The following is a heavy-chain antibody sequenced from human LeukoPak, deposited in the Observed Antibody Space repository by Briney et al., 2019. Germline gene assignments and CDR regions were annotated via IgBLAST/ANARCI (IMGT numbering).Heavy chain of an antibody. CDR2: IYYSGST. J-gene: IGHJ3*02. Sequence: PGGSLRLSCAASGFIFSSYSMNWVRQPPGKGLEWIGSIYYSGSTYYNPSLKSRVTISVDTSKNQFSLKLSSVTAADTAVYYCARSIVVVTYDAFDIWGQGTMVTVSS. CDR1: GFIFSSYS. CDR3: ARSIVVVTYDAFDI. D-gene: IGHD3-22*01. V-gene: IGHV4-38-2*01.